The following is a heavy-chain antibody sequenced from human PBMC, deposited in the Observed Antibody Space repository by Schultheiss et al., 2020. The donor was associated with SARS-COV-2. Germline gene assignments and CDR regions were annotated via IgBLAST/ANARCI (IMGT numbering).Heavy chain of an antibody. CDR3: ARRRYDRLQSRYFDL. J-gene: IGHJ2*01. CDR2: IYWSGGNT. D-gene: IGHD5-24*01. Sequence: SLKISCVVSEFGFNEHAIHWVRQLPGKGLEWVAGIYWSGGNTGYVDSVKGRFTVSRDIAKNSMYLQMNSLRVDDTAVYYCARRRYDRLQSRYFDLWGRGTLVTVSS. V-gene: IGHV3-9*01. CDR1: EFGFNEHA.